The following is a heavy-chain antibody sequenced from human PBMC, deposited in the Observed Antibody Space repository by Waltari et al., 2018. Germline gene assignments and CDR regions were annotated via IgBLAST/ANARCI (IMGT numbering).Heavy chain of an antibody. D-gene: IGHD4-17*01. CDR3: ARDDYGDYSGRFFQH. J-gene: IGHJ1*01. V-gene: IGHV4-30-4*08. CDR1: GDSITSGDYY. CDR2: FYYTGSN. Sequence: QVQLQESGPGLVKPSQTLSLSCTVSGDSITSGDYYWSWIRQPPGKGLEWIGNFYYTGSNYYNPSLESRVSISVDTSNKQFSLKLRSVTAADTAIYFCARDDYGDYSGRFFQHWGQGALVTVSS.